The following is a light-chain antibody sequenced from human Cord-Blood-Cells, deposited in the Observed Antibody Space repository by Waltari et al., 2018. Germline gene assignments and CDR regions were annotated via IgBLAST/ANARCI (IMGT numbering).Light chain of an antibody. V-gene: IGKV4-1*01. Sequence: DIVMTQSPASLAVSLGERATINCKFSQSVLYSSNNKNYLAWYQQKPGQPPKLLIYWASTRESGVPDRFSGSGSGTDFTLTISSLQAEDVAVYYCQQYYSTPETFGQGTKLEIK. CDR3: QQYYSTPET. CDR2: WAS. J-gene: IGKJ2*01. CDR1: QSVLYSSNNKNY.